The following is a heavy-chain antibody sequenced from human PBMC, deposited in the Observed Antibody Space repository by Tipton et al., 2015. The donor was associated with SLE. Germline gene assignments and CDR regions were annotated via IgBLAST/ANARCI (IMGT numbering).Heavy chain of an antibody. D-gene: IGHD5-12*01. CDR2: IYYNGGT. CDR1: GASISSSDYS. J-gene: IGHJ4*02. CDR3: ARLVGGYAR. Sequence: GLVKPSETLSLTCNVSGASISSSDYSWGWMRQPPGEGLEWIGTIYYNGGTHSNPSLKSRVSISGDTSKNQLSLKLISVTAADTAVYCCARLVGGYARWGQGTLVTVSS. V-gene: IGHV4-39*01.